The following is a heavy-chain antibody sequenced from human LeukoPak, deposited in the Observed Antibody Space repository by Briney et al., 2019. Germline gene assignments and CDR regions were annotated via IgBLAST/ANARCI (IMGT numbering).Heavy chain of an antibody. V-gene: IGHV4-4*07. CDR1: GGSISSYY. CDR2: IYTSGST. CDR3: ARDSTYYYDSSGYYDYYYYYYMDV. Sequence: PSETLSLTCTVSGGSISSYYWSWIRQPAGKGLEWIGRIYTSGSTNYNPSLKSRVTMSVDTSKNQFSLKLSSVTAADTAVYYCARDSTYYYDSSGYYDYYYYYYMDVWGKGTTVTISS. J-gene: IGHJ6*03. D-gene: IGHD3-22*01.